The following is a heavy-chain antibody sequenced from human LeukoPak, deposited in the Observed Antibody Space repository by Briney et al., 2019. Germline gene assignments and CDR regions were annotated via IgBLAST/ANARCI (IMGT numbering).Heavy chain of an antibody. CDR3: ARDKWRENYDSSGYYDY. Sequence: GGSLRLSCEASGFIFSSYGMNWVRQAPGKGLEWVAVIWYDGSNKYYADSVKGRFTISRDNSKNTLYLQMNSLRAEDTAVYYCARDKWRENYDSSGYYDYWGQGTLVTVSS. V-gene: IGHV3-33*01. CDR2: IWYDGSNK. CDR1: GFIFSSYG. D-gene: IGHD3-22*01. J-gene: IGHJ4*02.